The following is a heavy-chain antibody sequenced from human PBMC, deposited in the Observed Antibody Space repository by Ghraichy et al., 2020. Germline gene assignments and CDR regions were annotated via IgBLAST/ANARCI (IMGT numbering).Heavy chain of an antibody. D-gene: IGHD3-3*01. CDR2: INQDGTVK. J-gene: IGHJ6*02. V-gene: IGHV3-7*01. CDR3: ARGHPGFSGMDV. CDR1: GFTFTSYW. Sequence: GESLNISCAGSGFTFTSYWMDWVRQAPGKGLEWVANINQDGTVKNHVDSVTGRFTISRDNAKNSLYLQMNSLRVEDTAVYYCARGHPGFSGMDVWGQGTTVTVSS.